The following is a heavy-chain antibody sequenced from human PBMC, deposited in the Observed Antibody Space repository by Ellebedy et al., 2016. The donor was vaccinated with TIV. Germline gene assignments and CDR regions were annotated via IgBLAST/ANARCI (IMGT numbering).Heavy chain of an antibody. CDR1: GFTFSSYS. CDR3: AREIYDSVTDFSAYYFDY. Sequence: GESLKISCAASGFTFSSYSMNWVRQAPGKGLEWVSSISSSSSYIYYADSVKGRFTISRDNAKNSLYLQMNSLRAEDTAVYYCAREIYDSVTDFSAYYFDYWGQGALVTVSS. J-gene: IGHJ4*02. D-gene: IGHD3-9*01. V-gene: IGHV3-21*01. CDR2: ISSSSSYI.